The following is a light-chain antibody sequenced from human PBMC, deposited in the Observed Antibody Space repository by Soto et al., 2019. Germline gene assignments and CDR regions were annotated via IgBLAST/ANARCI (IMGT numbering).Light chain of an antibody. CDR3: QKSHSAPFT. CDR2: AAS. J-gene: IGKJ3*01. V-gene: IGKV1-27*01. CDR1: QAISNS. Sequence: DIQMTQSPSSLSASVGDRVTITCRASQAISNSLAWYQQKPGKVPKVLIYAASTLQSGVPSRFSGSGSGTDFTLTNTSLQPEDVATYFCQKSHSAPFTFGPGTKLDIK.